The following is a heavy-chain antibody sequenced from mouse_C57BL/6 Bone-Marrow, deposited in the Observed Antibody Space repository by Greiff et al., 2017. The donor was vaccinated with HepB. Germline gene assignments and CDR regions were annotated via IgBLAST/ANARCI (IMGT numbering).Heavy chain of an antibody. D-gene: IGHD2-3*01. J-gene: IGHJ4*01. Sequence: VQLQQSGAELARPGASVKLSCKASGYTFTSYGISWVKQRTGQGLEWIGEIYPRSGNTYYNEKFKGKATLTADKSSSTAYMELRSLTSEDSAVYYCAREGWLLRNYDMDYWGQGTSVTVSS. V-gene: IGHV1-81*01. CDR2: IYPRSGNT. CDR1: GYTFTSYG. CDR3: AREGWLLRNYDMDY.